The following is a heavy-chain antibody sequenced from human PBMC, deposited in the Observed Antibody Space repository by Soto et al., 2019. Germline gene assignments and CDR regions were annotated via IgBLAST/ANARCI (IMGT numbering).Heavy chain of an antibody. Sequence: SETLSLTCTVSGCSISSSSDYWGWIRQPPGKGLEWIGSIYYSGSTYYNPSLKSRVTISVDTSKNQFSLKLSSVTAADTAVYYCARGRIGVVIIGYYYYYGMDVWGQGTTVTSP. CDR3: ARGRIGVVIIGYYYYYGMDV. J-gene: IGHJ6*02. CDR2: IYYSGST. D-gene: IGHD3-3*01. V-gene: IGHV4-39*01. CDR1: GCSISSSSDY.